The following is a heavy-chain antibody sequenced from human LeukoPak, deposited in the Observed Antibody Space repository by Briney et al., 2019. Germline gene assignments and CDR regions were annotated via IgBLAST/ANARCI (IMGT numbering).Heavy chain of an antibody. V-gene: IGHV1-8*01. CDR3: ARGGPNHDYVWGSYPTGMDV. J-gene: IGHJ6*02. Sequence: ASVKVSCKASGYTFTSYDINWVRQATGQGLEWMGWMNPNSGNTGYAQKFQGRVTMTRNTSISTAYMELSSLRSEDTAVYYCARGGPNHDYVWGSYPTGMDVWGQGTTVTVSS. CDR2: MNPNSGNT. CDR1: GYTFTSYD. D-gene: IGHD3-16*02.